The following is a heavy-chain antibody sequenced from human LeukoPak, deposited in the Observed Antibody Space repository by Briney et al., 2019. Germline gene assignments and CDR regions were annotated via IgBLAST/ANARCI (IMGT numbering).Heavy chain of an antibody. V-gene: IGHV3-30*04. CDR3: ARDWSGSAAIGGTIDM. J-gene: IGHJ3*02. D-gene: IGHD2-2*01. Sequence: GGSLRLSCAASGFTFSSYAMHWVRQAPGKGLEWVSAVSYDGIKKHYADSVKGRFTISRDNSKNTVNLQVNSLRAEDTAVYYCARDWSGSAAIGGTIDMWGQGTMVTVSS. CDR2: VSYDGIKK. CDR1: GFTFSSYA.